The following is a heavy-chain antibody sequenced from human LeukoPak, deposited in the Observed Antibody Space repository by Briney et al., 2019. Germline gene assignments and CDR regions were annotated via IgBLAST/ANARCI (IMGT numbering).Heavy chain of an antibody. D-gene: IGHD1-1*01. J-gene: IGHJ6*02. CDR3: ARVGGTNYYYYGMDA. V-gene: IGHV4-59*01. Sequence: SETLSLTCTVSGGSISSYYWSWIRQPPGKGLEWIGYIYDSGSTNYNPSLKSRVTISVDTSKNQFSLKLSSVTAADTAVYYCARVGGTNYYYYGMDAWGQGTTVTVSS. CDR2: IYDSGST. CDR1: GGSISSYY.